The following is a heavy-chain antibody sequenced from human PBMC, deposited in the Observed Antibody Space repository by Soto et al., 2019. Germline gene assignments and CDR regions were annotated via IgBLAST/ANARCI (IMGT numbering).Heavy chain of an antibody. V-gene: IGHV4-59*01. J-gene: IGHJ4*01. CDR3: ARAHAPTLPFDY. D-gene: IGHD2-15*01. Sequence: SATLSLTCTVSGGSIRNVYWSWIRQSPGKRLEWIGFIFHSGNAKYNPSLKSRVTISVDTSKNQFSLSLDSVTAADTAVYFCARAHAPTLPFDYWGQGTLVTVSS. CDR2: IFHSGNA. CDR1: GGSIRNVY.